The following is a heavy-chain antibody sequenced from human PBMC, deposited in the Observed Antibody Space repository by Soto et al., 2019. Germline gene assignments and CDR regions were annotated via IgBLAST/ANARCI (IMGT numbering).Heavy chain of an antibody. CDR1: GYTFTSYA. V-gene: IGHV1-3*01. J-gene: IGHJ4*02. D-gene: IGHD5-12*01. CDR3: ARGLVEMATTEDY. Sequence: ASVKVSCKASGYTFTSYAMHWVRQAPGQRLEWMGWINAGNGNTKYSQKFQGRVTITRDTSASTAYMELSSLRSEDTAVYYCARGLVEMATTEDYWGQGTLVTVSS. CDR2: INAGNGNT.